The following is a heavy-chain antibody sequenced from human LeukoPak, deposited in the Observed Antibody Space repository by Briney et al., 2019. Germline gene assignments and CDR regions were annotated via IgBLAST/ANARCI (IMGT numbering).Heavy chain of an antibody. CDR1: GGTFSGYA. CDR2: IIPIFGTA. Sequence: SVKVSCKASGGTFSGYAISWVRQAPGQGLEWMGGIIPIFGTANYAQKFQGRVTITVDESTSTAYMELSSLRSEDTAVYYCARGSSHTYYYDSSGQSSFDYWGQGTLVTVSS. D-gene: IGHD3-22*01. V-gene: IGHV1-69*01. CDR3: ARGSSHTYYYDSSGQSSFDY. J-gene: IGHJ4*02.